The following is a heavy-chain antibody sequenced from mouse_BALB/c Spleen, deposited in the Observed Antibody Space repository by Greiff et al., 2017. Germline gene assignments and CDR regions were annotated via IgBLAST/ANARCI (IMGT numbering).Heavy chain of an antibody. CDR3: ARDYYGNYVLAY. CDR2: IYPYNGGT. CDR1: GYTFTDYN. J-gene: IGHJ3*01. V-gene: IGHV1S29*02. D-gene: IGHD2-1*01. Sequence: VQLQQSGPELVKPGASVKISCKASGYTFTDYNMHWVKQSHGKSLEWIGYIYPYNGGTGYNQKFKSKATLTVDNSSSTAYMVLRSMTSEDSAAYYCARDYYGNYVLAYWGQGTLVTVSA.